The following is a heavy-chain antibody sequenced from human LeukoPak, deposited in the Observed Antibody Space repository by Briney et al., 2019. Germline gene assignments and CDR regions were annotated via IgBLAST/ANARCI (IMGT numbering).Heavy chain of an antibody. J-gene: IGHJ6*02. CDR1: GFTFSSYA. V-gene: IGHV3-30-3*01. D-gene: IGHD2-15*01. Sequence: PGRSLRLSCAASGFTFSSYALHWVRQAPGKGLEWVAVISYDGSNKYYADSVKGRFTISRDNSKNTLYLQMNSLRAEDTAVYYCARALVAANYYYYGMDVWGQGTTVTVSS. CDR3: ARALVAANYYYYGMDV. CDR2: ISYDGSNK.